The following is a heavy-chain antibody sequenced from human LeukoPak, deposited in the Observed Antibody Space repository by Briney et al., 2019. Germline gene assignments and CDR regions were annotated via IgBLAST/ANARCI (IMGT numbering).Heavy chain of an antibody. V-gene: IGHV3-30*18. CDR1: GSTFSSYG. D-gene: IGHD2-2*01. J-gene: IGHJ5*02. Sequence: GGSLRLSCAASGSTFSSYGMHWVRQAPGKGLEWVAVISYDGSNKYYADSVKGRFTISRDNSKNTLYLQMNSLRAEDTAVYYCAKEGWGCSSTSCYESWFDPWGQGTLVTVSS. CDR3: AKEGWGCSSTSCYESWFDP. CDR2: ISYDGSNK.